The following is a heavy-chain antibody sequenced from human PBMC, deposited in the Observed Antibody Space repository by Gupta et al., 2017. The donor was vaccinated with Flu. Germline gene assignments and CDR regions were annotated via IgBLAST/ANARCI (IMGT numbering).Heavy chain of an antibody. Sequence: SGDYYWSWIRQHPGKGLEWIGYIYYSGSTFYNPSLRSRVFISVDTSKNQFSLKLSSVTAADTAVYYCARGYYYYMDVWGKGTTVTVSS. V-gene: IGHV4-31*02. CDR3: ARGYYYYMDV. J-gene: IGHJ6*03. CDR1: SGDYY. CDR2: IYYSGST.